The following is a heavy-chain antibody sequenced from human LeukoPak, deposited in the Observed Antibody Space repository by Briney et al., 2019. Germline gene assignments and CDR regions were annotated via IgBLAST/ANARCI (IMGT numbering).Heavy chain of an antibody. CDR3: ARGFLTRGLNYFDY. CDR1: GGSISSSSYY. J-gene: IGHJ4*02. D-gene: IGHD1-1*01. CDR2: IYYSGST. Sequence: KPSETLSLTCTVSGGSISSSSYYWGWIRQPPGKGLEWIGSIYYSGSTYYNPSLKSRVTISVDTSKNQFSLKLSSVTAADTAVYYCARGFLTRGLNYFDYWGQGTLVTVSS. V-gene: IGHV4-39*01.